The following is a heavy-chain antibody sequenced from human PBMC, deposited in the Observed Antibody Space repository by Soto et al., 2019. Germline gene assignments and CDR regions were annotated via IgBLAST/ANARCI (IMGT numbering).Heavy chain of an antibody. J-gene: IGHJ4*02. V-gene: IGHV4-30-4*01. D-gene: IGHD3-22*01. Sequence: QVQLQESGPGLVKPSETLSLTCTVSGGSISSSAYYWSWIRQPPGKGLEWIGYIYYSGSTYYNPSLKSRVTISVDTSKNQFSLTLSSVTAADTAVYYCARSYDGSNYYGYYFDYWGQGTLVTVSS. CDR1: GGSISSSAYY. CDR3: ARSYDGSNYYGYYFDY. CDR2: IYYSGST.